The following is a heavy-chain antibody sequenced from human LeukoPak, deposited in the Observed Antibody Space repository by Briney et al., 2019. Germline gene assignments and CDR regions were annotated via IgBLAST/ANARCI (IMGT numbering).Heavy chain of an antibody. CDR2: ISWNGGSI. CDR3: AKGLRGYSYGYDY. D-gene: IGHD5-18*01. CDR1: GFTFDDYA. V-gene: IGHV3-9*03. J-gene: IGHJ4*02. Sequence: GGSLRLSCAASGFTFDDYAMHWVRQAPGKGLEWVSGISWNGGSIVYADSVKGRFTISRDNAKNSLYLQMNSLRAEDMALYYCAKGLRGYSYGYDYWGQGTLVTVSS.